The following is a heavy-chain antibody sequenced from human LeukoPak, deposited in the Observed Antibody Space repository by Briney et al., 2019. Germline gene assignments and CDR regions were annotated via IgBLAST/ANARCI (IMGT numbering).Heavy chain of an antibody. Sequence: GGSLRLSCAASGFTFSRFWMHWVRQAPGKGLVWVSRINSDGSSITYADSVKGRFTISRDNAKNTLYLQMNSLRAEDTAVYYCTRDQISCTGGSCYFEYWGQGTLVTVSS. CDR3: TRDQISCTGGSCYFEY. CDR2: INSDGSSI. V-gene: IGHV3-74*03. J-gene: IGHJ4*02. CDR1: GFTFSRFW. D-gene: IGHD2-8*02.